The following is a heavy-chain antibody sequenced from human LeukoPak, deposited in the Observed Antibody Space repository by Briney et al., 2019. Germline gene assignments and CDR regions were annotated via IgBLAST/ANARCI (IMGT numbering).Heavy chain of an antibody. CDR1: GFTFSSYS. J-gene: IGHJ5*02. Sequence: GGSLRLSCAASGFTFSSYSMNWVRQAPGKGLEWVSSISSSDRYIYYADSVKGRFTISRDNAKNSLYLHMNSLRAEDTAVYYCARSPSSSVSWFDPWGQGTLVTVSS. CDR3: ARSPSSSVSWFDP. V-gene: IGHV3-21*01. CDR2: ISSSDRYI. D-gene: IGHD6-6*01.